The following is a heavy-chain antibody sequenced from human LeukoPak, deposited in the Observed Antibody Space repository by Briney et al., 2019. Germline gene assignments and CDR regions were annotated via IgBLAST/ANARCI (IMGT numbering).Heavy chain of an antibody. Sequence: GGSLRLSCAASGFTFSSYAMSWLRQAPGKGLEWVSAISSSGSSTYYADSVKGRFTISRDNSQNTLSLQMNSLRAEHPAVYYCAKDPPIGVVVTALRFDYWGLGTLVTVSS. CDR2: ISSSGSST. J-gene: IGHJ4*02. CDR1: GFTFSSYA. CDR3: AKDPPIGVVVTALRFDY. D-gene: IGHD2-21*02. V-gene: IGHV3-23*01.